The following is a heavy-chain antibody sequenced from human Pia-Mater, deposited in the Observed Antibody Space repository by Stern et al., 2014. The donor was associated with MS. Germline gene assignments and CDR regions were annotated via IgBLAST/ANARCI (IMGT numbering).Heavy chain of an antibody. CDR1: GFTFSSYS. J-gene: IGHJ4*02. CDR2: ISSGGSYI. D-gene: IGHD4-23*01. CDR3: ARGRGGNYRYYFDY. V-gene: IGHV3-21*01. Sequence: EVHLVESGGGLVKPGGSLRLSCAASGFTFSSYSMNWVRQAPGKGPEWVASISSGGSYIYYADSLKGRFTISRDNAKNSLYLQMNSLRAEDTAVYYCARGRGGNYRYYFDYWGQGTLVTVSS.